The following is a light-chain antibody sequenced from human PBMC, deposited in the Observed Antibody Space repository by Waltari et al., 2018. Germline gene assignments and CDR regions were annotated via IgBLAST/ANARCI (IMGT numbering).Light chain of an antibody. J-gene: IGKJ2*01. CDR3: QQYGRSWNT. CDR1: QSVRSSS. V-gene: IGKV3-20*01. CDR2: EAS. Sequence: EIVLTQSPGTLYLSPGERATLSCRASQSVRSSSLAWYQQKPGQAPRLLIHEASSRATGIPDRFSGSGSGTDFTLTINRLEPEDSAVYYCQQYGRSWNTFGQGTKLEI.